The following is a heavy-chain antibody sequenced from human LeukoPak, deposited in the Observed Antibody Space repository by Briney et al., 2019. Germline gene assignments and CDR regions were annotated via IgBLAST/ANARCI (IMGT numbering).Heavy chain of an antibody. CDR3: AKLKGWYGEGYFDY. CDR2: IYSGGTT. CDR1: GFTGSSNY. V-gene: IGHV3-53*01. D-gene: IGHD3-10*01. J-gene: IGHJ4*02. Sequence: PGGSLRLSCAASGFTGSSNYMSWVSQPPGKGLEWVSVIYSGGTTFYADSVKGRFTISRDNSKNTLYLQMNSLRADDTAVYYCAKLKGWYGEGYFDYWGQGTVVTVSS.